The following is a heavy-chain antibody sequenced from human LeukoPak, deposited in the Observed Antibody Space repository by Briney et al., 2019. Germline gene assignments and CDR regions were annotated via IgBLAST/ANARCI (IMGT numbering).Heavy chain of an antibody. D-gene: IGHD3-3*01. V-gene: IGHV3-48*01. Sequence: GASLRLSCAASGFTFNRYSMNWVRQAPGKGLEWISYISSSGTTIYYADSVQGRFIISRDNARNSLYLQMNSLRAEDTAVYYCARVGYSDFWSGYYWDYWGQGTLATVSS. CDR1: GFTFNRYS. CDR2: ISSSGTTI. J-gene: IGHJ4*02. CDR3: ARVGYSDFWSGYYWDY.